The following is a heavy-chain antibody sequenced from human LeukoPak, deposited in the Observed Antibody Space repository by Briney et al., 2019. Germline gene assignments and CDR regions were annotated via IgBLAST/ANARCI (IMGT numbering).Heavy chain of an antibody. CDR1: KFTFSHYG. Sequence: GGSLRLSCTASKFTFSHYGMQWVRQAPGKGLEWVAVISSDGSIKVYADSVKGRFTLTRDNSINTVDLQMNSLRAEDTAVYYCARVSDFWSGYSYYYGMDVWGQGTTVTVSS. V-gene: IGHV3-30*03. J-gene: IGHJ6*02. D-gene: IGHD3-3*01. CDR2: ISSDGSIK. CDR3: ARVSDFWSGYSYYYGMDV.